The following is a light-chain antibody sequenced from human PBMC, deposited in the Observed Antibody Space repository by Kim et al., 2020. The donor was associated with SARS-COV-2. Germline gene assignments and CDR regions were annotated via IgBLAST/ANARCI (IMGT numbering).Light chain of an antibody. Sequence: NFMLTQPHSVSESPGKTVTISCTRSSGGIASNFVQWYQQRPGSAPTTVIYEYNQRPSGVPDRFSGSFDSSSNSASLTISGLKTEDEADYYCQSYDRNNVLFGGGTQLTVL. CDR2: EYN. CDR1: SGGIASNF. CDR3: QSYDRNNVL. J-gene: IGLJ2*01. V-gene: IGLV6-57*04.